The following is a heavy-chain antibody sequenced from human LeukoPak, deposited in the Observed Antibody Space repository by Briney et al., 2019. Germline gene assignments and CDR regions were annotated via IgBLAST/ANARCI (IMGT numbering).Heavy chain of an antibody. D-gene: IGHD3-9*01. J-gene: IGHJ6*04. CDR1: GFTFSRHW. V-gene: IGHV3-74*01. CDR2: FNSDGSST. CDR3: ARGDDILTAYYYYYGMDV. Sequence: GGSLSLSCAASGFTFSRHWMHWVRQAQGKGLVWVSRFNSDGSSTSYADSVKGRFTISRDNAKNTLYLQMNSLRAEDTAVYYCARGDDILTAYYYYYGMDVWGKGTTVTVSS.